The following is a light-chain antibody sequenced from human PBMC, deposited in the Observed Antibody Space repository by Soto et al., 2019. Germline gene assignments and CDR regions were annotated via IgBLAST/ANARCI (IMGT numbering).Light chain of an antibody. CDR2: PAS. J-gene: IGKJ5*01. CDR3: QQLSL. Sequence: DIQMTQSPSTLSGSVGDRVTITCRASQTISSWLAWYQQKPGQAPKLLIFPASTLQSGVPSRFSGSGSGTDLTLTISSLQPEDFATYYCQQLSLFGQGTRREIK. V-gene: IGKV1-5*01. CDR1: QTISSW.